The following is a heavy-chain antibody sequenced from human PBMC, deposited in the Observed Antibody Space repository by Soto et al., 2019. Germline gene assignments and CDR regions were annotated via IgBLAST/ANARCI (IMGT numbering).Heavy chain of an antibody. Sequence: PRLSCAASGFTFEDYALHWVRQSSGKGPEWVSLISADGSDPYYADSVKGRFTISRDNRKDSLYLQMNSLRPEDSAIYYCTKARFYFDSSPYDSWGQGTLVTVSS. D-gene: IGHD3-22*01. CDR2: ISADGSDP. J-gene: IGHJ4*02. V-gene: IGHV3-43D*03. CDR1: GFTFEDYA. CDR3: TKARFYFDSSPYDS.